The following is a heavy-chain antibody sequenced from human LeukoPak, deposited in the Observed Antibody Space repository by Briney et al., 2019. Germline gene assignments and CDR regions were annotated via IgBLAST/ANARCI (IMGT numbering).Heavy chain of an antibody. CDR1: GGTFSSYA. V-gene: IGHV1-69*13. CDR3: ARGTHWERLYY. D-gene: IGHD1-1*01. Sequence: GASVKVSCKASGGTFSSYAISWVRQAPGQGLEWMGGIIPIFGTANYAQKFQGRVTITADESTSTAYMELSSLRSDDTAVYYCARGTHWERLYYWGQGTLVTVSS. J-gene: IGHJ4*02. CDR2: IIPIFGTA.